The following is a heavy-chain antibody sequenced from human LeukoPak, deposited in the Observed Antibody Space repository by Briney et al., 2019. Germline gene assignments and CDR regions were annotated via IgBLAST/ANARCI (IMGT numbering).Heavy chain of an antibody. CDR1: GFTFSSYD. CDR3: ARAVAAARGVNYFDY. CDR2: IGTTGDT. D-gene: IGHD3-10*01. J-gene: IGHJ4*02. Sequence: GGSLRLSCAASGFTFSSYDMHWVRQVTGKYLEWVSAIGTTGDTYYPGSVKGRFTISRENAKNSLYLQMNSLRAGDTAVYYCARAVAAARGVNYFDYWGQGTLATVSS. V-gene: IGHV3-13*01.